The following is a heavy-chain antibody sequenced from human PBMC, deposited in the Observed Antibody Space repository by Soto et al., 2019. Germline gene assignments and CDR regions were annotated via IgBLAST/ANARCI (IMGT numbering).Heavy chain of an antibody. CDR1: GFTFSSYS. CDR3: AREMLSSSWEYYYYYGMDV. V-gene: IGHV3-21*01. J-gene: IGHJ6*02. D-gene: IGHD6-13*01. CDR2: ISSSSSYI. Sequence: EVQLVESGGGLVKPGGSLRLSCAASGFTFSSYSMNWVRQAPGKGLEWVSSISSSSSYIYYADSVKGRFTISRDNAKKSPYLQMNSLRAEDTAVYYCAREMLSSSWEYYYYYGMDVWGQGTTVTVSS.